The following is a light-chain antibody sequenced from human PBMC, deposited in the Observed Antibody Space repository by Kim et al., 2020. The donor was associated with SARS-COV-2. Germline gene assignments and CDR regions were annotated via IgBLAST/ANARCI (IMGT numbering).Light chain of an antibody. CDR1: QDIGNY. J-gene: IGKJ1*01. V-gene: IGKV1-16*01. CDR3: QEYQSYPWT. CDR2: GAS. Sequence: DIQMTQSPSSLSASVGDTVTITCRASQDIGNYLSWFQQKPGKAPKSLIYGASTLHSGVPSRFSGSGSGTDFTLTISSLHPEDFASYFCQEYQSYPWTFGQGTKLEIK.